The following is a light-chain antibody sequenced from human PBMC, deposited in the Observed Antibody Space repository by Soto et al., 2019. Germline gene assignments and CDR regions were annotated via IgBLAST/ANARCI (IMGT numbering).Light chain of an antibody. CDR3: QKHSNWVT. CDR1: QSVNTY. J-gene: IGKJ4*01. Sequence: EVVMTQSPATLSLSPGERATLSCRASQSVNTYLAWYQQQPGEAPRVRIYASSTWARDAPDRVRCSGCGSDIAFTLTILQLEADDFEVCHCQKHSNWVTFGGGTKVDIK. CDR2: ASS. V-gene: IGKV3D-20*02.